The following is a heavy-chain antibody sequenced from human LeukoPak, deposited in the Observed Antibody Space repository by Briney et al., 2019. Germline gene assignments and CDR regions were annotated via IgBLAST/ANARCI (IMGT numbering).Heavy chain of an antibody. D-gene: IGHD4-23*01. Sequence: ASVKVSCKASGYTFTGYYMHWVRQAPGQGLEWMGWINPNSGGTNYAQKFQGRVTMTRDTSISTAYMELSRLRSDDTAVYYCARAESSFGGNILYYFDYWGQGTLVTVSS. CDR1: GYTFTGYY. CDR2: INPNSGGT. CDR3: ARAESSFGGNILYYFDY. V-gene: IGHV1-2*02. J-gene: IGHJ4*02.